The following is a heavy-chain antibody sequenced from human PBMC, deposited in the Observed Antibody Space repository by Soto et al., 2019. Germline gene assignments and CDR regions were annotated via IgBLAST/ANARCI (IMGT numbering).Heavy chain of an antibody. CDR3: ATAVVDSSPRLYYFDY. D-gene: IGHD6-13*01. Sequence: ASVKVSCKVSGYTLTELSMHWVRQAPGKGLEWMGGFDPEDGETIYAQKFQGRVTMTEDTSTDTAYMELSSLRSEDRAVYYCATAVVDSSPRLYYFDYWGQGTLVTVSS. J-gene: IGHJ4*02. CDR1: GYTLTELS. CDR2: FDPEDGET. V-gene: IGHV1-24*01.